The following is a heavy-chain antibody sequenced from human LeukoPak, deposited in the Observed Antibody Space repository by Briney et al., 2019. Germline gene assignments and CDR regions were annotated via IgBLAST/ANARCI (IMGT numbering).Heavy chain of an antibody. J-gene: IGHJ4*02. CDR3: ARDDNWNYRFDY. CDR1: GFTFSSYS. CDR2: ISSSSSYI. D-gene: IGHD1-7*01. Sequence: GGSLRLSCAASGFTFSSYSMNWVRQAPGKGLEWVSSISSSSSYIHYADSVKGRFTISRDNAKNSLYLQMNSLRAEDTAVYYCARDDNWNYRFDYWGQGTLVTVSS. V-gene: IGHV3-21*01.